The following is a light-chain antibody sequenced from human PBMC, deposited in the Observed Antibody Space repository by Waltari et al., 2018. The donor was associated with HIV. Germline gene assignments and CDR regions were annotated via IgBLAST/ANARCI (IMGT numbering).Light chain of an antibody. CDR2: RNN. V-gene: IGLV1-44*01. Sequence: QSVLTQPPSASGTPGPRVTISCSGSSSNIGSNIVNWYQQLPGTAPKLLIYRNNQRPSGVPDRFPGSKSGTSASLAISGLQSEDDADYYCAAWDDSLNGAVFGGGTKLTVL. CDR1: SSNIGSNI. J-gene: IGLJ3*02. CDR3: AAWDDSLNGAV.